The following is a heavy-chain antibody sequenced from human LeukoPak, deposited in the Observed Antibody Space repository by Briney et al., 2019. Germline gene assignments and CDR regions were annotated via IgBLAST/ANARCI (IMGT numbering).Heavy chain of an antibody. D-gene: IGHD1-20*01. J-gene: IGHJ6*02. CDR1: GFTFSSYE. V-gene: IGHV3-48*03. CDR2: ISSSGRTI. CDR3: ARGRLTGEYGMDV. Sequence: GGSLRLSCAASGFTFSSYEMNWVRQAPGKGLEWISYISSSGRTIYYADSVKGRFTISRDNAKNSLYLQMNSLRVEDTAVYYCARGRLTGEYGMDVWGQGTTVTVSS.